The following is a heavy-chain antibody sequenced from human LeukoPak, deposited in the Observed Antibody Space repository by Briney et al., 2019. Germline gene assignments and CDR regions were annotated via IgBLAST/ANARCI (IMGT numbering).Heavy chain of an antibody. CDR1: GFTFSSYG. J-gene: IGHJ6*03. CDR2: IRYDGSNK. CDR3: ARDPVYNYYYYMDV. V-gene: IGHV3-30*02. Sequence: GGSLRLSCAASGFTFSSYGMHWVRQAPGKGLEWVAFIRYDGSNKYYADSVKGRFTISRDNAKNSLYLQMNSLRAEDTAVYYCARDPVYNYYYYMDVWGKGTTVTVSS. D-gene: IGHD3-10*01.